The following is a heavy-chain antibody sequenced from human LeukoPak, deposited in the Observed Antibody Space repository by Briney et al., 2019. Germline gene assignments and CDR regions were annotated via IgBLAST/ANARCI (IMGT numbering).Heavy chain of an antibody. J-gene: IGHJ4*02. CDR3: VREARGYHYTYFDY. CDR1: GFTLGSHD. CDR2: VSSGFHA. Sequence: PGGSLRLSCTASGFTLGSHDMHWVRQIPGQGLEWVAAVSSGFHAFFADSVQGRCTVFREDARNSLYLQINSLRAGDTAVYYCVREARGYHYTYFDYWGQGTLVTVSS. D-gene: IGHD5-18*01. V-gene: IGHV3-13*01.